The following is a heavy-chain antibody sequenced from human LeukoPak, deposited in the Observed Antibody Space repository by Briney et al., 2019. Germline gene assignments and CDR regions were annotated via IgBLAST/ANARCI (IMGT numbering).Heavy chain of an antibody. CDR2: MNPNSGNT. D-gene: IGHD6-6*01. CDR3: ARSLRIAAHNWFDP. V-gene: IGHV1-8*01. CDR1: GYTFTSYD. J-gene: IGHJ5*02. Sequence: ASVKVSCKASGYTFTSYDINWVRQAPGQGLELMGWMNPNSGNTGYAQKFQGRVTMTRDMSTSTVYMELSSLRSEDKAVYYCARSLRIAAHNWFDPWGQGTLVTVSS.